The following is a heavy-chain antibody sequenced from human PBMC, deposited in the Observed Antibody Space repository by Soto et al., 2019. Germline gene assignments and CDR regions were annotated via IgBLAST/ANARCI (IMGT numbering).Heavy chain of an antibody. J-gene: IGHJ5*01. D-gene: IGHD7-27*01. CDR2: IYYVGST. V-gene: IGHV4-30-4*01. CDR1: GGSISSGDYY. Sequence: NPSETLSLTCTVSGGSISSGDYYWSWIRQPPGKGLEWIGNIYYVGSTSYNPSLKSRVTISVDTSRNQFSLKLSSVTAADTAIYYCARNTTRLGWFDSWGQGTQVT. CDR3: ARNTTRLGWFDS.